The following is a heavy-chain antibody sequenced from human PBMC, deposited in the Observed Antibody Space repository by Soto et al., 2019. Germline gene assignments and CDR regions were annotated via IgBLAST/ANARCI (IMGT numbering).Heavy chain of an antibody. V-gene: IGHV5-51*01. CDR3: AKTESWNGYYNAFDY. D-gene: IGHD3-3*01. CDR2: IYPGDSDT. CDR1: GYIFTNYW. J-gene: IGHJ4*02. Sequence: GESLKISCQGSGYIFTNYWIGWVRQMPGKGLEWMGIIYPGDSDTRYSPSFQGQVTISADKSISTAYLQWSSLKASDTAVYYCAKTESWNGYYNAFDYWGQGTQVTVSS.